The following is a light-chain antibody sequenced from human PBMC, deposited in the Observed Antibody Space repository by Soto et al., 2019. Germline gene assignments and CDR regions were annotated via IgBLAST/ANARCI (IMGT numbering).Light chain of an antibody. CDR1: RRVSSSY. CDR3: QQDASSPLWT. CDR2: GAS. J-gene: IGKJ4*02. Sequence: ERSTLWSRDIRRVSSSYFAWYQRKPGQAPRLLIYGASSRATGIPDRFSGSGSRTAFSLTGRRPEPDGFTVHSSQQDASSPLWTFAGGTKVDIK. V-gene: IGKV3-20*01.